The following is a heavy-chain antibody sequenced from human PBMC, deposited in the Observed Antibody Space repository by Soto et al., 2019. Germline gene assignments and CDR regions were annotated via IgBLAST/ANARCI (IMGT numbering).Heavy chain of an antibody. J-gene: IGHJ1*01. CDR1: GFTFDDYT. Sequence: GGSLRLSCAASGFTFDDYTMHWVRQAPGKGLEWVSLISWDGGSTYYADSVKGRFTISRDNSKNSLYLQMNSLRTEDTALYYCAKAMTGTTSEYFQHWGQGTLVTVSS. CDR3: AKAMTGTTSEYFQH. V-gene: IGHV3-43*01. CDR2: ISWDGGST. D-gene: IGHD1-7*01.